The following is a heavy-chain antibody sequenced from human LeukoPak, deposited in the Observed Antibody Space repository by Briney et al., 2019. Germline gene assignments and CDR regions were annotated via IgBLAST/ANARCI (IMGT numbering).Heavy chain of an antibody. CDR2: IYHSGST. Sequence: SETLSLTCTVSGYSISSGYYWGWIRQPPGKGLEWIGSIYHSGSTYYNPSLKSRVTISVDTSKNQFSLKLSSVTAADTAVYYCARGVTMVRGGGWFDPWGQGTLVTVSS. V-gene: IGHV4-38-2*02. J-gene: IGHJ5*02. D-gene: IGHD3-10*01. CDR3: ARGVTMVRGGGWFDP. CDR1: GYSISSGYY.